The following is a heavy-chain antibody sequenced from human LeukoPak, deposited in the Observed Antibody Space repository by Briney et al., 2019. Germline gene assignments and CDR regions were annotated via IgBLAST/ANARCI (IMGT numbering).Heavy chain of an antibody. J-gene: IGHJ5*02. CDR3: AKGVVVSAAGPNWFDP. CDR2: ISGSGGST. CDR1: GFTFSSYA. D-gene: IGHD2-2*01. V-gene: IGHV3-23*01. Sequence: PGGSLGLSCAASGFTFSSYAMSWVRQAPGKGLEWVSAISGSGGSTYYADSVKGRFTISRDNSKNTLYLQMNSLRAEDTAVYYCAKGVVVSAAGPNWFDPWGQGTLVTVSS.